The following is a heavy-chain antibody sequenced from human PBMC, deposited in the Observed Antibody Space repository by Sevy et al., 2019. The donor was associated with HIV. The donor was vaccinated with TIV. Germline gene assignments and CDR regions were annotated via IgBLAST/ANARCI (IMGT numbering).Heavy chain of an antibody. CDR1: GYTFTSYY. J-gene: IGHJ6*02. CDR3: AGEDVFIAAAGLTTAGMDV. D-gene: IGHD6-13*01. V-gene: IGHV1-46*03. Sequence: ASVKVSCKASGYTFTSYYMHCVRQAPGQGLEWMGISNPSGGSTSYAQKFQGRVTMTRDTSTSTVYMERSSLRSEDTAAYYCAGEDVFIAAAGLTTAGMDVWGQGTTVTVSS. CDR2: SNPSGGST.